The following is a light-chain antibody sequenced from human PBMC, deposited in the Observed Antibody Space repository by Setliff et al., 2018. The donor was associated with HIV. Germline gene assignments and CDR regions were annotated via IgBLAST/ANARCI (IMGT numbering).Light chain of an antibody. Sequence: QPVVTQEPSFSVSPGGTVTLTCGLSSGSVSTTYYPTWYQQTPGQAPRTLIYNTNTRSSGVPDRFSGSILGNKAALTITGAQADDESDYYCVLFMGSGIYGFGSGTKV. J-gene: IGLJ1*01. V-gene: IGLV8-61*01. CDR3: VLFMGSGIYG. CDR2: NTN. CDR1: SGSVSTTYY.